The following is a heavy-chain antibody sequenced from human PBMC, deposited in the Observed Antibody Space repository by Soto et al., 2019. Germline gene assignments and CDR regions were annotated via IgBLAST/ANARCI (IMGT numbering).Heavy chain of an antibody. CDR3: ATSVNTGSPSTLDY. V-gene: IGHV3-30*03. D-gene: IGHD1-26*01. CDR2: ISFDGSKK. Sequence: QVELVESGGGVVQPEGSLRLSCVASGFNFSNFGMHWVRQAPGKGLEWVAVISFDGSKKLHAVTVRGRFSISRDQSSNQVHLQMNSLKPDDTAVYFCATSVNTGSPSTLDYWGQGALVIVSS. CDR1: GFNFSNFG. J-gene: IGHJ4*02.